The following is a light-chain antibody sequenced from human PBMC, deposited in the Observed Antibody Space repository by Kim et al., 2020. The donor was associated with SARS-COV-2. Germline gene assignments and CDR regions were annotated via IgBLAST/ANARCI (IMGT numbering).Light chain of an antibody. Sequence: ASVGDSITLTCRASQIITKYLNWYQQKPGRAPKLLIYTATDLQSGVPSRFSGSGSGTEFTLTISNLQPEDFAVYYCQQSYKSPPTFGGGTKVDIK. CDR2: TAT. CDR3: QQSYKSPPT. J-gene: IGKJ4*01. V-gene: IGKV1-39*01. CDR1: QIITKY.